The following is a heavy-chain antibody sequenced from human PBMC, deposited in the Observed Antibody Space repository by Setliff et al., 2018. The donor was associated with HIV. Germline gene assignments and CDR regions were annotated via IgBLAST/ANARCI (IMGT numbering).Heavy chain of an antibody. CDR2: IDPDKGDT. CDR1: GYTFTDFW. CDR3: GRDPFWSGYDAFDI. V-gene: IGHV1-2*02. D-gene: IGHD3-3*01. Sequence: ASVKVSCKISGYTFTDFWIHWVRQAPGQGLESMGWIDPDKGDTGYAHNFQGRVTMTRDTSISTSYMELSRLRSDDTAVYYCGRDPFWSGYDAFDIWGQGTRVTVSS. J-gene: IGHJ3*02.